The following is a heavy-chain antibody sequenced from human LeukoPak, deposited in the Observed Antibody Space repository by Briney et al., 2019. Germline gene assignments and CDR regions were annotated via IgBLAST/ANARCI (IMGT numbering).Heavy chain of an antibody. D-gene: IGHD3-16*01. CDR2: INHSGST. CDR1: GGSFSGYY. V-gene: IGHV4-34*01. J-gene: IGHJ3*02. CDR3: ARTNTFGGVLDAFDI. Sequence: SETLSLTCAVYGGSFSGYYWSWIRQPPGKGLEWIGEINHSGSTNYNPSLKSRVTISVDTSKNQFSLKLSSVTAADTAVYYCARTNTFGGVLDAFDIWGQGTMVTVSS.